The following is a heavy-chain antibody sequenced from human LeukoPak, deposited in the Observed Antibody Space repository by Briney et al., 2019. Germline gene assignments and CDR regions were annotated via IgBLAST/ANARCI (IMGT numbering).Heavy chain of an antibody. D-gene: IGHD5-12*01. CDR3: ARKRGYGGYDRGEVDY. V-gene: IGHV4-59*08. J-gene: IGHJ4*02. CDR2: GYYSGNT. CDR1: GGSISSYC. Sequence: SETLSLTCTVSGGSISSYCWSWIRQPPGKGLEWIGYGYYSGNTNYNPSLKSRVTISVDTSKNQFSLKLSSVTAADTAVYYCARKRGYGGYDRGEVDYWGQGTLVTVSS.